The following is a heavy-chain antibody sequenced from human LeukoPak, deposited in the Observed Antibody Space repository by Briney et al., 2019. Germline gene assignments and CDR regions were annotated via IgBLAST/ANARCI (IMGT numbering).Heavy chain of an antibody. CDR2: INANGINT. Sequence: GGSLRLSCAASGFAFNFYAMSWLRQAPGKGLQWVSTINANGINTYYEDSVRGRFTISRYNSKDTLYLQLNSLRAEDTAIYFCAKPISGGLAVSADWFDPGGQGTRVSVSS. CDR3: AKPISGGLAVSADWFDP. D-gene: IGHD6-19*01. V-gene: IGHV3-23*01. J-gene: IGHJ5*02. CDR1: GFAFNFYA.